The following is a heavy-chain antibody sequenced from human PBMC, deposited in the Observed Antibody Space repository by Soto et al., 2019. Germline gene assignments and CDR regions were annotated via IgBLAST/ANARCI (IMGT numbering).Heavy chain of an antibody. CDR3: ARDRFVYGDYDASDAFDI. Sequence: QSQTLSLTCAISGDSVSSNSAAWNWIRQSPSRGLEWLGRTYYRSKWYNDYAVSVKSRITINPDTSKNQFSLQLNSVTPEDTAVYYCARDRFVYGDYDASDAFDIWGQGTMVTVSS. V-gene: IGHV6-1*01. CDR1: GDSVSSNSAA. D-gene: IGHD4-17*01. J-gene: IGHJ3*02. CDR2: TYYRSKWYN.